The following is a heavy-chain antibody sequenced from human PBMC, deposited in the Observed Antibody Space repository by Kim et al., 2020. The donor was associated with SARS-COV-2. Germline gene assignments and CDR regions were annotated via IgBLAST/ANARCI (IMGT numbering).Heavy chain of an antibody. V-gene: IGHV4-39*01. J-gene: IGHJ6*02. CDR3: ARQGGSGN. CDR2: SGST. D-gene: IGHD3-10*01. Sequence: SGSTYYNPSLKSRVTISVDTSKNQFSLKLSSVTAADTAVYYCARQGGSGNWGQGTTVTVSS.